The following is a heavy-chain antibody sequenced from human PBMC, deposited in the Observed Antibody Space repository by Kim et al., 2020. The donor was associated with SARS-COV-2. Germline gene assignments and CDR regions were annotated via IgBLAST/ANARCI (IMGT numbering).Heavy chain of an antibody. CDR3: ARFRGYSYVGNTGMD. V-gene: IGHV4-4*02. CDR1: GGSISSSNW. J-gene: IGHJ4*02. D-gene: IGHD5-18*01. CDR2: IYHSGST. Sequence: SETLSLTCAVSGGSISSSNWWSWVRQPPGKGLEWIGEIYHSGSTNYNPSLKSRVTISVDKSKNQFSLKRSSVTAADTAVYYCARFRGYSYVGNTGMDWGQGTLVTVSS.